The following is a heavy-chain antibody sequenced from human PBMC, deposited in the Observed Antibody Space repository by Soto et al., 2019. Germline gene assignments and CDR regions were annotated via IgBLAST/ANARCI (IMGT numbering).Heavy chain of an antibody. V-gene: IGHV4-39*01. J-gene: IGHJ5*02. D-gene: IGHD2-8*01. CDR1: GGSISSSSYY. CDR3: ARTHGVKNLNWFDP. Sequence: QLQLQESGPGLVKPSETLSLTCTVSGGSISSSSYYWGWIRQPPGKGLEWIGSIYYSGSTYYNPSLKGRVTIPVDTSKNQFSLKLSSVTAADTAVYYCARTHGVKNLNWFDPWGQGTLVTVSS. CDR2: IYYSGST.